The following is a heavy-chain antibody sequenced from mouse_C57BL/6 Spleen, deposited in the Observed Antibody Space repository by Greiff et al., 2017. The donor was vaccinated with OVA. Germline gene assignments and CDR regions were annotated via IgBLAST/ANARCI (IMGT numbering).Heavy chain of an antibody. CDR2: INPGSGGT. J-gene: IGHJ4*01. CDR1: GYAFTNYL. V-gene: IGHV1-54*01. Sequence: QVQLKQSGAELVRPGTSVKVSCKASGYAFTNYLIEWVKQRPGQGLEWIGVINPGSGGTNYNEKFKGKATLTADKSSSTAYMQLSSLTSEDSAVYFCARRGGYYAMDYWGQGTSVTVSS. CDR3: ARRGGYYAMDY.